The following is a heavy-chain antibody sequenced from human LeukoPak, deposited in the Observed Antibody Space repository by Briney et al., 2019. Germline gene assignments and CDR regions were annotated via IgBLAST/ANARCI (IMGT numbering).Heavy chain of an antibody. D-gene: IGHD3-10*01. CDR1: GDSIDSGSYY. CDR3: ARGGLFDYLVRGVMGYYFDY. CDR2: INYSGSA. J-gene: IGHJ4*02. Sequence: SETLSLTCTVSGDSIDSGSYYWDWIRQPPGRGLEWIGTINYSGSAAYNPSLKSRVTLSVDTSKNQFSLGLSSVTAADTAVYYCARGGLFDYLVRGVMGYYFDYWGQGTLVTVSS. V-gene: IGHV4-39*01.